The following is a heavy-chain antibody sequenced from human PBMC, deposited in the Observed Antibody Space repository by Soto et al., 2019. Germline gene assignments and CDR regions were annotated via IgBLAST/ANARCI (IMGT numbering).Heavy chain of an antibody. D-gene: IGHD3-22*01. CDR3: ARKGTYYYDSSGLDY. V-gene: IGHV4-34*01. CDR2: INHSGST. J-gene: IGHJ4*02. Sequence: QVQLQQWGAGLLKPSETLSLTCAVYGGSFSGYYWSWIRQPPGKGLEWIGEINHSGSTNYNPSLKRRVTISVDPSKNQFPLKLSSVTAADTAVYYCARKGTYYYDSSGLDYWGQGTLVTVSS. CDR1: GGSFSGYY.